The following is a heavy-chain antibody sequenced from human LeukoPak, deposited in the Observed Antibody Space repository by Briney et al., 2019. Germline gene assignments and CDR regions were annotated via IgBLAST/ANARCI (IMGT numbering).Heavy chain of an antibody. J-gene: IGHJ4*02. CDR1: GFTFSSYG. CDR2: ISYDGSNK. D-gene: IGHD2-15*01. V-gene: IGHV3-30*18. Sequence: GGSLRLSCAASGFTFSSYGMHWVRQAPGKGLEWVAVISYDGSNKYYADSVKGRFTISRDNSKNTLYLQMNSLRAEDTAVYYCAKSLPADYFDYWGQETLVTVSS. CDR3: AKSLPADYFDY.